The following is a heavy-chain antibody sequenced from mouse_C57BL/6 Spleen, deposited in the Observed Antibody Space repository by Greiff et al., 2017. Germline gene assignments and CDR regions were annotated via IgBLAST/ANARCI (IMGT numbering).Heavy chain of an antibody. Sequence: EVKLMESGPELVKPGASVKISCKASGYSFTGYYMNWVKQSPEKSLEWIGEINPSTGGTTYTQKFKAKATWPVDKSSSTAYMQLKSLTSEDSAVYYCARSNWDGAYDYWGQGTTLTVSS. V-gene: IGHV1-42*01. J-gene: IGHJ2*01. CDR3: ARSNWDGAYDY. CDR1: GYSFTGYY. CDR2: INPSTGGT. D-gene: IGHD4-1*01.